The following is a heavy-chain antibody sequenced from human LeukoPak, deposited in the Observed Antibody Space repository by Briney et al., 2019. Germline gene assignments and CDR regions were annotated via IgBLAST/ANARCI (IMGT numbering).Heavy chain of an antibody. CDR2: ISYDGSNK. CDR1: GFTFSSYG. CDR3: AKDRAYGSGSYIDY. J-gene: IGHJ4*02. D-gene: IGHD3-10*01. V-gene: IGHV3-30*18. Sequence: GGSLRLSCAASGFTFSSYGMHWVRQAPGKGLEWVAVISYDGSNKYYADSVKGRFTISRDNSKNTLYLQMNSLRAEDTAVYYCAKDRAYGSGSYIDYWGQGTLVTVSS.